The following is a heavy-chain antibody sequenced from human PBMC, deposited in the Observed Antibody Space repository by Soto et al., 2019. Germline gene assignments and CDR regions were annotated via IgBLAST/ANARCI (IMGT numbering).Heavy chain of an antibody. CDR3: ARANPGYDFWSGFYGPIDY. D-gene: IGHD3-3*01. CDR2: IYYSGGT. CDR1: GGSISSDDSY. J-gene: IGHJ4*02. Sequence: PSETLSLTCTVSGGSISSDDSYWSWIRQPPWKGLEWIGYIYYSGGTYYNPSLKSRVSISQDTSKNQFSLKLNSVTAADTAVYYCARANPGYDFWSGFYGPIDYWGLGTLVTVSS. V-gene: IGHV4-30-4*01.